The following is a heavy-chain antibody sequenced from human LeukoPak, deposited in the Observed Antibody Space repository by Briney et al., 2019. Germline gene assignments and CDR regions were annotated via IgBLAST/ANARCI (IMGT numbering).Heavy chain of an antibody. Sequence: GGSLRLSCAASGFTFSSYEMSWVRQAPGKGLEWVSYISSSGSTMYYADSVKGRFTISRDNAKNSLFLQMNSLRAEDTAVYYCVELGITMIGGVWGKGTTVSISS. CDR1: GFTFSSYE. CDR2: ISSSGSTM. D-gene: IGHD3-10*02. CDR3: VELGITMIGGV. V-gene: IGHV3-48*03. J-gene: IGHJ6*04.